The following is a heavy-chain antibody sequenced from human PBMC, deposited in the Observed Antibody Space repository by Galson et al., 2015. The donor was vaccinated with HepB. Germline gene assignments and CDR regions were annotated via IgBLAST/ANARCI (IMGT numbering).Heavy chain of an antibody. V-gene: IGHV3-15*01. CDR3: TPGLGWESWDY. Sequence: SLRLSCAASGFTFSNAWMSWVRQAPGKGLEWVGRIKSKTDGGTTDYAAPVKGRFTISRDDSKNTLYLQMNSLKTEDTAVYYCTPGLGWESWDYWGQGTLVTVSS. CDR2: IKSKTDGGTT. J-gene: IGHJ4*02. CDR1: GFTFSNAW. D-gene: IGHD1-26*01.